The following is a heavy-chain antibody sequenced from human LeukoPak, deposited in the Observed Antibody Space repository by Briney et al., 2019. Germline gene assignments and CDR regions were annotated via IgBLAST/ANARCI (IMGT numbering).Heavy chain of an antibody. CDR3: ARSGGTSTDYYYYYGMAV. J-gene: IGHJ6*04. D-gene: IGHD3-16*01. CDR1: GFTFSSYS. Sequence: GGSLRLSCAASGFTFSSYSMNWVRQAPGKLLEWVSSISSSSSYIYYAASMKGRFTISRDNAQNSLYLQMKSLRAEATAVYYCARSGGTSTDYYYYYGMAVWGKGTTVTVSS. V-gene: IGHV3-21*01. CDR2: ISSSSSYI.